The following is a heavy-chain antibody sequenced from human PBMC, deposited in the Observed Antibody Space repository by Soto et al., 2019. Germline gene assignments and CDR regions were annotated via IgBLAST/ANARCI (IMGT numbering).Heavy chain of an antibody. Sequence: GGSLRLSCAASGFTFSSYSMNWVRQAPGKGLEWVSAISGSGGSTYYADSVKGRFTISRDNSKNTLYLQMNSLRAEDTAVYYCAKNREGLYDYIWGSYRSLDAFDIWGQGTMVTVSS. D-gene: IGHD3-16*02. CDR2: ISGSGGST. CDR1: GFTFSSYS. J-gene: IGHJ3*02. CDR3: AKNREGLYDYIWGSYRSLDAFDI. V-gene: IGHV3-23*01.